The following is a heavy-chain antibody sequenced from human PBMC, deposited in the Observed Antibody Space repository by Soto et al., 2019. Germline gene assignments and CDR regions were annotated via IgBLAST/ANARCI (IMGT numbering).Heavy chain of an antibody. J-gene: IGHJ4*02. D-gene: IGHD6-13*01. CDR2: INNDGSIT. Sequence: GGSLRLSCAASGFTFSSYWMHWVRQAPGKGLVWVSRINNDGSITTYADSVKGRFTVSRDNAKNTLFLQMNSLRAEDTAVYYCARDAYSSSWYEGLDYWGLGTLVTVSS. CDR1: GFTFSSYW. V-gene: IGHV3-74*01. CDR3: ARDAYSSSWYEGLDY.